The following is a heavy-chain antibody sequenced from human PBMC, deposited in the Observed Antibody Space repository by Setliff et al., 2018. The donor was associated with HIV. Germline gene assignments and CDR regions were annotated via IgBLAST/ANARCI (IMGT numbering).Heavy chain of an antibody. CDR2: IFAFLNIP. Sequence: SVKVSCKTSGVTFNTYAFSWVRQAPGQGLEWMGDIFAFLNIPNYAQKFQGRITMTRDTSTSAIYMELNGLTSEDTAVYYCAKEKTPSTGFFYWGQGTLVTVSS. J-gene: IGHJ4*02. V-gene: IGHV1-69*10. D-gene: IGHD3-10*01. CDR3: AKEKTPSTGFFY. CDR1: GVTFNTYA.